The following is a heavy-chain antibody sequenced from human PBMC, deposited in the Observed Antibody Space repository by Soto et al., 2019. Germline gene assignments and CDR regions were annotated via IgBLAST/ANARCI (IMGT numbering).Heavy chain of an antibody. J-gene: IGHJ4*02. D-gene: IGHD2-15*01. V-gene: IGHV3-23*01. Sequence: GGSLRLSCAASGFTFSSYAMSWVRQAPGKGLEWVSAISGSGGSTYYADSVKGRFTISRDNSKNTLYLQMNSLRAEDTAVYYCAKDLCSCGSCDILSGYYFDYWGQGTLVTVSS. CDR2: ISGSGGST. CDR1: GFTFSSYA. CDR3: AKDLCSCGSCDILSGYYFDY.